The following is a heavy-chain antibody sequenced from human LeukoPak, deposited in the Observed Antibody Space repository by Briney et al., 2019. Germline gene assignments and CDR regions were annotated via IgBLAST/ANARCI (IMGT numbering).Heavy chain of an antibody. CDR3: ARGGLELDY. J-gene: IGHJ4*02. Sequence: GGSLRLSCAASGFTFGIYWMHWVRQPPGKGRGWVSRINSDGSSTSYADSVKGRFTISRDNAKNTLYLQMNSLRAEDTAVYYCARGGLELDYWGQGTLVTVSS. D-gene: IGHD1-1*01. V-gene: IGHV3-74*01. CDR1: GFTFGIYW. CDR2: INSDGSST.